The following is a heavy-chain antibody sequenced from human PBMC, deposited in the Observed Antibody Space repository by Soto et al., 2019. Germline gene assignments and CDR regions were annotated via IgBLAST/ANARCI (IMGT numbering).Heavy chain of an antibody. D-gene: IGHD2-21*02. CDR2: IKTSGDTT. V-gene: IGHV3-23*05. Sequence: EVQLLESGGDSVQPGGSLRLSCAASGFAFSNCAMSWVRQAPGKGLEWVSTIKTSGDTTFYADPVKGRFTTSRDDSKNTLYLQMNSLRAEDTATYYCTKDVTGDIGADFWGQGTPVTVSS. CDR1: GFAFSNCA. CDR3: TKDVTGDIGADF. J-gene: IGHJ4*02.